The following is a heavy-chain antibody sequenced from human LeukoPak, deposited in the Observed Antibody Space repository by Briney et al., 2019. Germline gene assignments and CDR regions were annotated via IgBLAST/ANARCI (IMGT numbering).Heavy chain of an antibody. CDR3: ARDGRTSDYGDEYFQH. D-gene: IGHD4-17*01. V-gene: IGHV3-7*01. CDR2: IKQDGSEK. J-gene: IGHJ1*01. CDR1: GFTFSSYW. Sequence: GGSLRLSCAASGFTFSSYWMSWVRQAPGKGLEWVANIKQDGSEKYYVDSVKGRFTISRDNAKNSLYLQMNSLRAEDTAVYYCARDGRTSDYGDEYFQHWGQGTLVTVSS.